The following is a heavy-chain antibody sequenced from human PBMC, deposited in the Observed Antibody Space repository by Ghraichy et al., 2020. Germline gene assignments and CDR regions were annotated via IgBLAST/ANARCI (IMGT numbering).Heavy chain of an antibody. V-gene: IGHV4-30-4*01. D-gene: IGHD1-14*01. CDR3: ARVHSPTNPWLYYYYYYYMDV. J-gene: IGHJ6*03. CDR2: IYYSGST. Sequence: SETLSLTCTVSGGSISSGDYYWSWIRQPPGKGLEWIGYIYYSGSTYYNPSLKSRVTISVDTSKNQFSLKLSSVTAADTAVYYCARVHSPTNPWLYYYYYYYMDVWGKGTTVTVSS. CDR1: GGSISSGDYY.